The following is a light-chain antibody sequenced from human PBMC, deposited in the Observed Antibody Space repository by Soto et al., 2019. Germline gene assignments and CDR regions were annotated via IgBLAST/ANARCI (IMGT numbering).Light chain of an antibody. J-gene: IGKJ5*01. Sequence: ETVLTQSPGTLSLSPGERATLSCRASHSVSVSSNYLAWYQQKPGQSPRLLIYGASNRATGIPDRFIGSGSGTDFTLTISSLEPEDFGLYYCQHRSNWPPRITFGQGTRLEIK. V-gene: IGKV3D-20*02. CDR1: HSVSVSSNY. CDR3: QHRSNWPPRIT. CDR2: GAS.